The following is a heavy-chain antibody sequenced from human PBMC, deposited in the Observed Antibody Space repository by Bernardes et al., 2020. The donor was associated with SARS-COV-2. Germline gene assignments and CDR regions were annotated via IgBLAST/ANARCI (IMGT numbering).Heavy chain of an antibody. D-gene: IGHD6-19*01. CDR2: IYYSGST. CDR3: ARHPQWLVRYWYFDL. CDR1: GGSIGSSSYY. J-gene: IGHJ2*01. Sequence: ETLSLTCTVSGGSIGSSSYYWGWIRQPPGKGLEWIGSIYYSGSTYYNPSLKSRVTISVDTSKNQFSLKLSSVTAADTAVYYCARHPQWLVRYWYFDLWGRGTLVTVSS. V-gene: IGHV4-39*01.